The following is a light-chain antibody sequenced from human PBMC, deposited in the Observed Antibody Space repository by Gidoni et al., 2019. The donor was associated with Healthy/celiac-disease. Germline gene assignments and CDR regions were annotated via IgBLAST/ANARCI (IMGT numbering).Light chain of an antibody. J-gene: IGKJ2*01. CDR3: QQSYSTPAT. CDR2: AES. Sequence: DIQMTQSPSSLSASVGDSVTITCRASQSISSYLNWYQQKPGKAPKLLIYAESSLQSGVPSRFSGSGSGTDFTLTISSLQPEDFATYYCQQSYSTPATFGQGTKLEIK. V-gene: IGKV1-39*01. CDR1: QSISSY.